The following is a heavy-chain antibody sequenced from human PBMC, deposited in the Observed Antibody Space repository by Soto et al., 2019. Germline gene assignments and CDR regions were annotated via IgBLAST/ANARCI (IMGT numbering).Heavy chain of an antibody. Sequence: ASVKVSCKASGYTFTGYYMHWVRQAPGLGLEWMGWINPNSGGTNYAQKFQGWVTMTRDTSISTAYMELSRLRSDDTAVYYCARDRNYYDSSGYPGGMDVWGQGTTVTVSS. D-gene: IGHD3-22*01. CDR2: INPNSGGT. V-gene: IGHV1-2*04. CDR1: GYTFTGYY. CDR3: ARDRNYYDSSGYPGGMDV. J-gene: IGHJ6*02.